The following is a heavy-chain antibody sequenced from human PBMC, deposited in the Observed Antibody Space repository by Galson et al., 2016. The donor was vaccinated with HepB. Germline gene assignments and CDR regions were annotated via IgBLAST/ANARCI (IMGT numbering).Heavy chain of an antibody. Sequence: SLRLSCAASGFSVSSNYIIWVSQAPGKGLEWVSAIYSGGSTYYADAVKGHFTVSRDNPKNTVYLQMNSLRAEDTAVYYCAKQLPYGGNSRSPDYWGQGTLVTVSS. D-gene: IGHD4-23*01. CDR3: AKQLPYGGNSRSPDY. V-gene: IGHV3-53*05. J-gene: IGHJ4*02. CDR2: IYSGGST. CDR1: GFSVSSNY.